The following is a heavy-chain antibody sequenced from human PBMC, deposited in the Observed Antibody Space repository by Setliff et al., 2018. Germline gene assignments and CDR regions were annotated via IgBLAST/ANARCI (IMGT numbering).Heavy chain of an antibody. D-gene: IGHD4-17*01. J-gene: IGHJ6*02. CDR2: INTGNGSP. V-gene: IGHV7-4-1*01. CDR1: GYTFTSYD. Sequence: ASVKVSCKASGYTFTSYDINWVRQAPGQGPEWLGWINTGNGSPTYAQGCTGRCVFSLDTSVSSAYLQIFSLKSEDTAVYYCVRGTVIAYGMDVWGQGTTVTVSS. CDR3: VRGTVIAYGMDV.